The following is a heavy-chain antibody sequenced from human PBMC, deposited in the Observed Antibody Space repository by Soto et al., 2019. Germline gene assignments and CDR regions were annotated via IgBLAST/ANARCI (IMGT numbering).Heavy chain of an antibody. Sequence: EVQLVQSGAEVKKPGESLRISCKGSGYSFTSYWISWVRQMPGKGLEWMGRIDPSDSYTNYSPSFQGHVTISADKSISTAYLQWSSLKASDTAMYYCARQPSSGYDRYYYYYGMDVWGQGTTVTVSS. CDR3: ARQPSSGYDRYYYYYGMDV. D-gene: IGHD5-12*01. J-gene: IGHJ6*02. CDR1: GYSFTSYW. CDR2: IDPSDSYT. V-gene: IGHV5-10-1*03.